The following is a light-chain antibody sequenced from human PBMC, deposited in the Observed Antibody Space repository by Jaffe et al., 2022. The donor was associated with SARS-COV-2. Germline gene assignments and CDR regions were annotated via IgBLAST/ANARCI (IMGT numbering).Light chain of an antibody. J-gene: IGLJ2*01. CDR2: HES. CDR3: QVWDSASDQPL. CDR1: NIATKS. V-gene: IGLV3-21*02. Sequence: SYVLTQAPSVSVAPGQTANICCEARNIATKSVHWYQQRPGQAPLLVIHHESDRPSGIPERFSGSNSGNKATLIISGVEAEDEADYFCQVWDSASDQPLFGGGTKLTVL.